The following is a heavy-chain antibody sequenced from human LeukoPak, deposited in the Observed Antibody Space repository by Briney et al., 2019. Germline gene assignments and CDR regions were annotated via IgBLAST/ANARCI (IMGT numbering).Heavy chain of an antibody. Sequence: SETLSLTCTLSGDFISSSIYYWGWLRQPPGKGLEWIGSIYYAGSTYYNPSLKSRVTISVDTSKNRFSLKLSSVTAADTAVYYCARRDNSGWFDYWGQGTLVTVSS. V-gene: IGHV4-39*01. CDR2: IYYAGST. D-gene: IGHD6-19*01. J-gene: IGHJ5*01. CDR3: ARRDNSGWFDY. CDR1: GDFISSSIYY.